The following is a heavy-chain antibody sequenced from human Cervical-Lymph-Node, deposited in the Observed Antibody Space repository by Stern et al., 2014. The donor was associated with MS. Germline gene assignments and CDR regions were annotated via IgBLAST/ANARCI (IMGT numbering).Heavy chain of an antibody. Sequence: VQLVESGGGVVQPGTSLRLSCTGSRFTFRSYGIHWVRQAPGKGLEWVSVTSYDGGNRQYADSVKGLFTISRDNSKNTVYLHLNSLRPEDTGVYHCAKDRRGGYNYLYGMDVWGQGTTVTVS. CDR1: RFTFRSYG. CDR2: TSYDGGNR. D-gene: IGHD5-18*01. J-gene: IGHJ6*02. CDR3: AKDRRGGYNYLYGMDV. V-gene: IGHV3-30*18.